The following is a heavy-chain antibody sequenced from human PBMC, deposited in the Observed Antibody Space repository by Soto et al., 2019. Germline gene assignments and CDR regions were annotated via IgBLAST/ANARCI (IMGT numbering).Heavy chain of an antibody. CDR1: GFTFSSYG. J-gene: IGHJ6*02. CDR2: ISYDGSNK. D-gene: IGHD1-26*01. Sequence: GGSLRLSCAASGFTFSSYGMHWVRQAPGKGLGWVAVISYDGSNKYYADSVKGRFTISRDNSKNTLYLQMNSLRAEDTAVYYCASLPARSHYYYGMDVWGQGTTVTVSS. CDR3: ASLPARSHYYYGMDV. V-gene: IGHV3-30*03.